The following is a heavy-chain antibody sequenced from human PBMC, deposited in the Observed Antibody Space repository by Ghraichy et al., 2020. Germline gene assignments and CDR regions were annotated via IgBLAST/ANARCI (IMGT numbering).Heavy chain of an antibody. Sequence: SETLSLTCTVSGGSISSSSYYWGWIRQPPGKGLEWIGSIYYSGSTYYNPSLKSRVTISVDTSKNQFSLKLSSVTAADTAVYYCARHSVLNWGLDYWGQGTLVTVSS. CDR2: IYYSGST. CDR3: ARHSVLNWGLDY. CDR1: GGSISSSSYY. D-gene: IGHD7-27*01. J-gene: IGHJ4*02. V-gene: IGHV4-39*01.